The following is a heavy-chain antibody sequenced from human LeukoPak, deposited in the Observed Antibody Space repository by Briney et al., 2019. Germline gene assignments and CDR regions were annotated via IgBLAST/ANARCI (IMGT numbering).Heavy chain of an antibody. Sequence: GGSLRLSCAASGFTVSSNYMSWVRQAPGKGLEWVSVIYSGGSTYYADSVKGRFTISRDNSKNTLYLQMNSLRAEDTAVYYCAASLKIAVAPDYWGQGTLVTVSS. D-gene: IGHD6-19*01. CDR1: GFTVSSNY. J-gene: IGHJ4*02. V-gene: IGHV3-53*01. CDR2: IYSGGST. CDR3: AASLKIAVAPDY.